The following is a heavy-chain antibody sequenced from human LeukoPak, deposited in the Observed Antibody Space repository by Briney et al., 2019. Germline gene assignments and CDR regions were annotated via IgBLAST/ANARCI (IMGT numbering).Heavy chain of an antibody. CDR2: IYYSGRT. V-gene: IGHV4-39*01. D-gene: IGHD1-1*01. Sequence: SETLSLTCTDSGGSISSSSYYWGWIRQPPGKGLEWIGSIYYSGRTYYNPSLKSRVTISVDTSKNQFSLKLSSVTAADTAVYYCARFAAGWNEYYFDYWGQGTLVTVSS. CDR3: ARFAAGWNEYYFDY. CDR1: GGSISSSSYY. J-gene: IGHJ4*02.